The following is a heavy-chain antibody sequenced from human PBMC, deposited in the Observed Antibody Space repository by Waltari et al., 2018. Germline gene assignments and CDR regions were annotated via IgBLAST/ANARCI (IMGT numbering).Heavy chain of an antibody. V-gene: IGHV3-7*03. D-gene: IGHD1-26*01. CDR2: IKQDGSVK. J-gene: IGHJ4*02. Sequence: EVQLVESGGGLVQPGGSLRPSCAAAGLTFNTYWMSWVRQAPGKGLEWVANIKQDGSVKNYVDSVKGRFTISRDNTKNALYLQMNSLRAEDTAVYYCANDRGAGASDYWGQGTLVTVSA. CDR1: GLTFNTYW. CDR3: ANDRGAGASDY.